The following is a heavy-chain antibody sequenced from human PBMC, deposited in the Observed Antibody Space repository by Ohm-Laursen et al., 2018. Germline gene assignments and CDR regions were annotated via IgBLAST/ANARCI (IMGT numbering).Heavy chain of an antibody. J-gene: IGHJ4*02. V-gene: IGHV4-39*01. CDR3: ARQGDTLTGYQFDY. Sequence: SDTLSLTCTVSGGSINSSSYYWGWIRQPPGKGLEWIGSIYYSGNTYYNPSLKSRVTISVDTSKNQFSLKLSSVTAADTAVYYCARQGDTLTGYQFDYWGQGTLVTVSS. CDR1: GGSINSSSYY. D-gene: IGHD3-9*01. CDR2: IYYSGNT.